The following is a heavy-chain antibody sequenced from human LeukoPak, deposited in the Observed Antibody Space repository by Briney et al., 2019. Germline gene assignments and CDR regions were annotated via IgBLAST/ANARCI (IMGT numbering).Heavy chain of an antibody. CDR3: AMPRDGLAKSPSFDY. CDR2: ISGSGFET. CDR1: GFTFSSYA. Sequence: GGSLRLSCAASGFTFSSYAISWVRQAPGKGLEWVSSISGSGFETYYAASVEGRFTISRDNSKNTLYLQMNSLRAEDTAVYYCAMPRDGLAKSPSFDYWGQGTLVTVSS. V-gene: IGHV3-23*01. J-gene: IGHJ4*02. D-gene: IGHD5-24*01.